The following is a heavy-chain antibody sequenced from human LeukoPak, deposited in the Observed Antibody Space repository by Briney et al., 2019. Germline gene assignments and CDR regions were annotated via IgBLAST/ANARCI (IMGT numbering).Heavy chain of an antibody. J-gene: IGHJ4*02. CDR2: LSYSGAT. V-gene: IGHV3-69-1*01. Sequence: GGSLRLSCAVSGFTFNKYPMNWVRQAPGKGLEWISTLSYSGATHYADSVKGRFTISRDNAKNSLYLQMNSLRADDTAVYYCARPNPAFGYWGQGTLVTVSS. D-gene: IGHD1-14*01. CDR1: GFTFNKYP. CDR3: ARPNPAFGY.